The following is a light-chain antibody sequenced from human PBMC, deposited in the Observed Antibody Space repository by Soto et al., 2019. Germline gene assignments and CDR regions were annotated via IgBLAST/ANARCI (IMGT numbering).Light chain of an antibody. CDR2: SNN. Sequence: QSVLTQPPSASGTPGQRVTISCSGSSSNIGSNTVNWYQQLPGTAPKLLIYSNNQRPSGVPDRFSGSKSGTSASLAISGLESEDEPDYYCAACDDSLNGRVFGGGTKLTVL. J-gene: IGLJ2*01. CDR1: SSNIGSNT. CDR3: AACDDSLNGRV. V-gene: IGLV1-44*01.